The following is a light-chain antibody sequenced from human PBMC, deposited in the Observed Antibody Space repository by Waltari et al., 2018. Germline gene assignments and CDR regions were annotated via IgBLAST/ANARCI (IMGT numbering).Light chain of an antibody. V-gene: IGKV2-28*01. CDR2: LGS. Sequence: IVMTQSPLSLPVTPGEQASISCRSSQSLLHSNGYNYLDWYLQKPGQSPQLLIYLGSNRASGVPDRFSGSGSGTDFTLKISRVEAEDVGVYYCMQALQTPPYTFGQGTKLEIK. CDR3: MQALQTPPYT. CDR1: QSLLHSNGYNY. J-gene: IGKJ2*01.